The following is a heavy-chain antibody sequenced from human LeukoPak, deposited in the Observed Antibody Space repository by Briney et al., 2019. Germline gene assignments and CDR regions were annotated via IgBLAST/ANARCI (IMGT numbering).Heavy chain of an antibody. J-gene: IGHJ6*03. D-gene: IGHD6-13*01. CDR3: ARDRHIAAAVYYYYMDV. CDR2: INAYNGNT. Sequence: ASVKVSCKASGYTFTSYIISWVRQAPGQGLEWMGWINAYNGNTDYAQRVQGRVTITTDTSTSTAYMELRSLRSDDTAVYYCARDRHIAAAVYYYYMDVWGKGIPVTVSS. V-gene: IGHV1-18*01. CDR1: GYTFTSYI.